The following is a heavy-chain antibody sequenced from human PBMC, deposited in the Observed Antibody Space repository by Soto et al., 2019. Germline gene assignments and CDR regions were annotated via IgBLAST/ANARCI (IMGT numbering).Heavy chain of an antibody. CDR3: AGSAYSYGDDAFDI. CDR2: ISAYNGNT. J-gene: IGHJ3*02. D-gene: IGHD5-18*01. V-gene: IGHV1-18*01. Sequence: ASVKVSCKASGYTFTSYGISWVRQAPGQGLEWMGWISAYNGNTNYAQKLQGRVTMTTDTSTSTAYMELRSLRSDDTALYYCAGSAYSYGDDAFDIWGQRTMVTV. CDR1: GYTFTSYG.